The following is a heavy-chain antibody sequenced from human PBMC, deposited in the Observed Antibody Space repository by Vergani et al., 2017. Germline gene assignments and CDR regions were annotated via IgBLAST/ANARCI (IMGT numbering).Heavy chain of an antibody. J-gene: IGHJ5*02. CDR2: IYHSGST. V-gene: IGHV4-4*02. CDR1: GGSISSSNW. Sequence: QVQLQESGPGLVKPSGTLSLTCAVSGGSISSSNWWSWVRQPPGKGLEWIGEIYHSGSTNYNPSLKSRVTISVDKSKNQFSLKLSSLTAADTAVYYCARGYCSSTSCYHHGTPDWFDPWGQGTLVTVSS. D-gene: IGHD2-2*01. CDR3: ARGYCSSTSCYHHGTPDWFDP.